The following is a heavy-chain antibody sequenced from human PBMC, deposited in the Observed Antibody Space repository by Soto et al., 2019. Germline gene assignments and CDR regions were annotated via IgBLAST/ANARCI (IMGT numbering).Heavy chain of an antibody. CDR2: IYYSGST. Sequence: PSETLSLTCTVSGGSISSYYWSWIRQPPGKGLEWIGYIYYSGSTNYNPSLKSRVTISVDTSKNQFSLKLSSVTAADTAVYYCASQHHRSVAFDIWGQGTMVTVSS. V-gene: IGHV4-59*01. CDR3: ASQHHRSVAFDI. J-gene: IGHJ3*02. CDR1: GGSISSYY.